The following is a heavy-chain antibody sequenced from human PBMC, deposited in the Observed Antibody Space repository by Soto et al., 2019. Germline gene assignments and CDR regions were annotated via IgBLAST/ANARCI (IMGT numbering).Heavy chain of an antibody. CDR3: AKWDTFGGVIDNPYYYYMDV. J-gene: IGHJ6*03. CDR2: ISGSGGST. V-gene: IGHV3-23*01. Sequence: GGSLRLSCAASGFTFSSYAMSWVRQAPGKGLEWVSAISGSGGSTYYADSVKGRFTISRDNSKNTLYLQMNSLRAEDTTVYYCAKWDTFGGVIDNPYYYYMDVWGKGTTVTVS. D-gene: IGHD3-16*02. CDR1: GFTFSSYA.